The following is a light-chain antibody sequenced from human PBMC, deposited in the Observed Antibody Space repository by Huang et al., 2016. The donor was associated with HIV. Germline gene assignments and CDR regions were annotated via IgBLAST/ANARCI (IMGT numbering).Light chain of an antibody. V-gene: IGKV3-15*01. CDR1: QSVSSN. Sequence: EIVMTQSPATLSVSPGERAALSCRASQSVSSNLAWYQQKPGQAPRPLMYGASTRATGIPARFSGSGSGTEFTLTITSLQSEDFAIYYCQQYHNWPPWTFGQGTKVEIK. J-gene: IGKJ1*01. CDR3: QQYHNWPPWT. CDR2: GAS.